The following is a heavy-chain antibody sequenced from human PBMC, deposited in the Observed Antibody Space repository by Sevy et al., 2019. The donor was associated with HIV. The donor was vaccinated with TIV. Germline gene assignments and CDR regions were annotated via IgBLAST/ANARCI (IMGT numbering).Heavy chain of an antibody. Sequence: GGSLRLSCAASGFTFSSYGMSWVRQAPGKGLEWVSVISDIGNTYYADSVKGRFTMSRDNSKNTLYLQMNSLRAEDTAVYYCAKCLAARPGYYYGVDVWGQGTTVTVSS. J-gene: IGHJ6*02. V-gene: IGHV3-23*01. CDR2: ISDIGNT. CDR1: GFTFSSYG. D-gene: IGHD6-6*01. CDR3: AKCLAARPGYYYGVDV.